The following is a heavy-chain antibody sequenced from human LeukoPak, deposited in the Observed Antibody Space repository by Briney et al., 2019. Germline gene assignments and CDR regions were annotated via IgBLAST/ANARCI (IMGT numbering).Heavy chain of an antibody. V-gene: IGHV3-30*01. Sequence: PGGSLRLSCAASGFAFSTYATHWVRQAPGTGLEWVAVISYDGSNNQYADSVKGRFTISKDNSKNTLYLQMNSLRAEDTAVYYCARDPTVTTRYYFDYWGQGALVTVSS. CDR2: ISYDGSNN. CDR1: GFAFSTYA. J-gene: IGHJ4*02. D-gene: IGHD4-17*01. CDR3: ARDPTVTTRYYFDY.